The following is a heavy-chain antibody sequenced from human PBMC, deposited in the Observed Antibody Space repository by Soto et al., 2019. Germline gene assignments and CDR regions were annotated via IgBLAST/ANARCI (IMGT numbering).Heavy chain of an antibody. J-gene: IGHJ3*02. CDR3: ARLRSDAFDI. Sequence: EVQLVESGGGLVKPVESLRLSCAASGFTFNYFTMNWVRQAPGKGLEWVASISSSSSHKYSADSVRGRFTFSRDNANNSLDLQMNSLRVEDTAVYYCARLRSDAFDIWGQGTLVTVSS. D-gene: IGHD4-17*01. V-gene: IGHV3-21*04. CDR1: GFTFNYFT. CDR2: ISSSSSHK.